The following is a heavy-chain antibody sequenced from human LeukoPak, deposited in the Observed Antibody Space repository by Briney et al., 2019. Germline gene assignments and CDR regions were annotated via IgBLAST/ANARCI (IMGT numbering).Heavy chain of an antibody. CDR1: GFTFSSFE. CDR3: ARGSGYLAY. CDR2: ISSSGSTI. D-gene: IGHD3-22*01. V-gene: IGHV3-48*03. Sequence: GGSLRLSCAVSGFTFSSFEINWVRQAPGKGLEWISYISSSGSTIYYADSVKGRFSISRDNAKNSLYLQMNSLRAEDTAVYYCARGSGYLAYWGQGTLVTVSS. J-gene: IGHJ4*02.